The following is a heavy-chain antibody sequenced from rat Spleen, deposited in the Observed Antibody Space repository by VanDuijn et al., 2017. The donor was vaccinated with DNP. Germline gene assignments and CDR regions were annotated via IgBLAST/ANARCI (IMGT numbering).Heavy chain of an antibody. CDR3: ARRYNSGYFDY. Sequence: QVQLKESGPGLVQPSETLSLTCTVSGFSLTSNGVGWVRHPLGKGLVWMGRIWPDGSTNYNSAVQSRLSISRDTSKSQVFLKMNSLQPEDTGTYYCARRYNSGYFDYWGQGVKVTVSS. J-gene: IGHJ2*01. V-gene: IGHV2-72*01. CDR1: GFSLTSNG. D-gene: IGHD4-3*01. CDR2: IWPDGST.